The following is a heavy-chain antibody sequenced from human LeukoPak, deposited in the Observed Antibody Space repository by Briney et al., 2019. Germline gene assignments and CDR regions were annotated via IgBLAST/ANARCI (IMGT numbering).Heavy chain of an antibody. J-gene: IGHJ4*02. Sequence: SSVKVSCKASGGTFSSYAISWVRQAPGQGLEWMGGIIAIFGTANYAQKFQGRVTITADESTSTAYMELSSLRSEDTAVYYCATERIVLMVYAIINYFDYWGQGTLVTVSS. CDR3: ATERIVLMVYAIINYFDY. CDR1: GGTFSSYA. CDR2: IIAIFGTA. D-gene: IGHD2-8*01. V-gene: IGHV1-69*01.